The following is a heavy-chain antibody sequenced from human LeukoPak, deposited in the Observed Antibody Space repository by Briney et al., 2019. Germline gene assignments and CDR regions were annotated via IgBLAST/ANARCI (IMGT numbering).Heavy chain of an antibody. D-gene: IGHD1-26*01. Sequence: SETLSLTCTVSGGSISSGSNYWSWIRQPAGKGLEWIGRIYTSGSTNYNPSLKSRVTISVDTSKNQFSLKLSSVTAADTAVYYCARDSGSYYAFYYYYYMDVWGKGTTVTISS. CDR2: IYTSGST. CDR3: ARDSGSYYAFYYYYYMDV. V-gene: IGHV4-61*02. CDR1: GGSISSGSNY. J-gene: IGHJ6*03.